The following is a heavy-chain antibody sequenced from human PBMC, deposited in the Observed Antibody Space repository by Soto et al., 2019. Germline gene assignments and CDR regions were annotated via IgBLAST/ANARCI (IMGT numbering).Heavy chain of an antibody. Sequence: EVQLVESGGGLVQPGGSLKLSCAASGFTFSGSAMHWVRQASGKGLEWVGRIRSKANSYATAYAASVKGRFTISRDDSKNTEYLKMNSLKYEDTAVYYCTRRMVVSVNWKPRREEGNYYYYYGMDVWGQGTTVTVSS. D-gene: IGHD1-1*01. CDR1: GFTFSGSA. CDR3: TRRMVVSVNWKPRREEGNYYYYYGMDV. CDR2: IRSKANSYAT. V-gene: IGHV3-73*02. J-gene: IGHJ6*02.